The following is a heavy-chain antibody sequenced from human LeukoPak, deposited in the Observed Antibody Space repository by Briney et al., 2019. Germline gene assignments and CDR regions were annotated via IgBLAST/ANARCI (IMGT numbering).Heavy chain of an antibody. V-gene: IGHV3-30*02. D-gene: IGHD5-24*01. J-gene: IGHJ4*02. CDR2: IRYDGSNK. CDR1: GFTFSSYG. Sequence: GGSLRLSCAASGFTFSSYGMHWVRQAPGKGLEWVAFIRYDGSNKYYADSVKGRFTISRDNSKNTLYLQMNSLRAEDTAVYYCAKDPDRRWLESYWGQGTLVTVSS. CDR3: AKDPDRRWLESY.